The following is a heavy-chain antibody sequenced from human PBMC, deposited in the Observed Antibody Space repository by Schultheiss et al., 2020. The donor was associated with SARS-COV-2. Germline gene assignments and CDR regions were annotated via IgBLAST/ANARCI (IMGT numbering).Heavy chain of an antibody. CDR2: IYYSGST. V-gene: IGHV4-59*12. Sequence: SETLSLTCTVSGGSISSYYWSWIRQPPGKGLEWIGYIYYSGSTNYNPSLKSLVTISVDTSKNQFSLKLSSVTAADTAVYYCAREGTEGIDYWGQGTLVTVSS. CDR1: GGSISSYY. J-gene: IGHJ4*02. D-gene: IGHD1-1*01. CDR3: AREGTEGIDY.